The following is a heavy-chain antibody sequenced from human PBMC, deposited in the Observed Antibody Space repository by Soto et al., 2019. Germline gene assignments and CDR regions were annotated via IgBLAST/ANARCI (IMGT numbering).Heavy chain of an antibody. CDR1: GGSISSYY. CDR3: ARFTYYDFWSGPTEYYCYVMDV. V-gene: IGHV4-59*01. D-gene: IGHD3-3*01. Sequence: SETLSLTCTVSGGSISSYYWSWIRQPPGKGLEWIGYIYYSGSTNYNPSLKSRVTISVDTSKNQFSLKLSSVTAADTAVYYCARFTYYDFWSGPTEYYCYVMDVWGQGTTVTVSS. CDR2: IYYSGST. J-gene: IGHJ6*02.